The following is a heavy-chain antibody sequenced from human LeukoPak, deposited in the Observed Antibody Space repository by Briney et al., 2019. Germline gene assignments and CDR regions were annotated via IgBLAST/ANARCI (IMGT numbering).Heavy chain of an antibody. J-gene: IGHJ4*02. Sequence: SSEALSLTCTVSGDSISSYYWSWIRQPPGKGLEWIGEIYHSGSTNYNPSLKSRVTISVDKSKNQFSLRLSSVTAADTAVYYCAREATYCLKYWGQGTLVTVSS. CDR3: AREATYCLKY. CDR1: GDSISSYY. D-gene: IGHD2-21*02. V-gene: IGHV4-59*12. CDR2: IYHSGST.